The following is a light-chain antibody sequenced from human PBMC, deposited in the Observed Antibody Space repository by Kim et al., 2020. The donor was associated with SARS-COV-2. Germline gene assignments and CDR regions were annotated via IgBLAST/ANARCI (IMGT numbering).Light chain of an antibody. CDR1: HAISHY. Sequence: DIQMTQSPSSLSASVGDRVTITCRASHAISHYLAWYQQKPGKVPKLLIYAASTLQSGVPSRFSGSGSGTDFTLTISSLQPEDVATYYWQKYDIAPWTLGQGTKVEIK. CDR3: QKYDIAPWT. V-gene: IGKV1-27*01. CDR2: AAS. J-gene: IGKJ1*01.